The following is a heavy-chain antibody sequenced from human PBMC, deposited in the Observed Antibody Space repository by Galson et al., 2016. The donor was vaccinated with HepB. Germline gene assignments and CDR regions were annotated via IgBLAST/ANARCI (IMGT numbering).Heavy chain of an antibody. Sequence: CAISGDSVSSNSAAWNWIRQSPSRGLEWLGRTYYRSKWYNDYAVSVKSRITINPDTSKNQFSLQLNSVTPEDTAVYYCARDRSRGLRDSTGYYGIESWGQGTLVTVSS. D-gene: IGHD3-22*01. V-gene: IGHV6-1*01. CDR3: ARDRSRGLRDSTGYYGIES. CDR1: GDSVSSNSAA. J-gene: IGHJ4*02. CDR2: TYYRSKWYN.